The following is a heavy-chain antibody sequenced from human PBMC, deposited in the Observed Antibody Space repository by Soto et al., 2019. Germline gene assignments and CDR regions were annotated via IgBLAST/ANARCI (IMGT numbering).Heavy chain of an antibody. CDR3: ARHGPIAAAGTVFDY. CDR2: IYYSGST. D-gene: IGHD6-13*01. CDR1: GGSISRYY. J-gene: IGHJ4*02. V-gene: IGHV4-59*08. Sequence: PSETLPLTCTVSGGSISRYYWSWIRQPQGKGLEWIGYIYYSGSTNYNPSLKSRVTISVDTSKNQFSLKLSSVTAADTAVYYCARHGPIAAAGTVFDYWGQGTLVTVSS.